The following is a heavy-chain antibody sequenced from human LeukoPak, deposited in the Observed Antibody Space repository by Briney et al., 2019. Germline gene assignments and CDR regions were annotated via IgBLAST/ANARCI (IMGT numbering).Heavy chain of an antibody. CDR2: ISGSGGST. CDR3: AKDLTYDILTGYYRD. V-gene: IGHV3-23*01. Sequence: PGGSLRLSCAASGFTFSSYAMSWVRQAPGKGLEWVSAISGSGGSTYYADSVKGRFTISRDNSKNTLCLQMNSLRAEDTAVYYCAKDLTYDILTGYYRDWGQGTLVTVSS. J-gene: IGHJ4*02. CDR1: GFTFSSYA. D-gene: IGHD3-9*01.